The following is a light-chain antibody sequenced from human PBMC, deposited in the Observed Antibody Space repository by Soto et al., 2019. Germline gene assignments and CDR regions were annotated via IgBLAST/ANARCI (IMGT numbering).Light chain of an antibody. CDR1: QSVSSGY. V-gene: IGKV3-20*01. Sequence: EIVLTQSPGTLSLSPGERATHSCRASQSVSSGYLAWYQQKPGQAPRLLIYGASSRATGIPDRFSGSGSGTDFTLTISRLEPEDFAVYYCQQYGSSPSWTFGQGNKVEIK. CDR3: QQYGSSPSWT. CDR2: GAS. J-gene: IGKJ1*01.